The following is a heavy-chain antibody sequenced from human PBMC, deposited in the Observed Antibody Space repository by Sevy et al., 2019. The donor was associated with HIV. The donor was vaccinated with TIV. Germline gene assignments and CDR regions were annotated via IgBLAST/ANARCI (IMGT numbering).Heavy chain of an antibody. D-gene: IGHD3-16*02. V-gene: IGHV1-18*01. J-gene: IGHJ4*02. CDR1: GYTFTSYG. CDR2: ISAYNGNT. CDR3: ARGHEYVWGSYRASFDY. Sequence: ASVKVSCKASGYTFTSYGISWVRQAAGQGLEWMGWISAYNGNTNYAQKLQGRVTMTTDTSTSTAYMELRSLRSDDTAGYYCARGHEYVWGSYRASFDYWGQGTLVTVSS.